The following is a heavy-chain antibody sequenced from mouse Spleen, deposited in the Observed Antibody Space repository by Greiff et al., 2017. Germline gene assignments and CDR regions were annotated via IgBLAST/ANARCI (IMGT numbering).Heavy chain of an antibody. D-gene: IGHD3-1*01. V-gene: IGHV1-26*01. CDR2: INPNNGGT. J-gene: IGHJ3*01. Sequence: EVQLQQSGPELVKPGASVKISCKASGYTFTDYYMNWVKQSHGKSLEWIGDINPNNGGTSYNQKFKGKATLTVDKSSSTAYMELRSLTSEDSAVYYCARWGSSGYAWFAYWGQGTLVTVSA. CDR3: ARWGSSGYAWFAY. CDR1: GYTFTDYY.